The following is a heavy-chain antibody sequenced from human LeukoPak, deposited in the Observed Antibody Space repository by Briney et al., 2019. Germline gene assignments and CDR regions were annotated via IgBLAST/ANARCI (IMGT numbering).Heavy chain of an antibody. CDR1: GYSFTSYW. V-gene: IGHV5-51*01. CDR3: ARQLPYYDILTGYYPNWFDP. CDR2: IYPGDSDT. D-gene: IGHD3-9*01. J-gene: IGHJ5*02. Sequence: GESLKISCKGSGYSFTSYWIGWVRQMPGKGLEWMGIIYPGDSDTRYSPSFQGQVTISADKSISTAYLQWSSLKAPDTAMYYCARQLPYYDILTGYYPNWFDPWGQGTLVTVSS.